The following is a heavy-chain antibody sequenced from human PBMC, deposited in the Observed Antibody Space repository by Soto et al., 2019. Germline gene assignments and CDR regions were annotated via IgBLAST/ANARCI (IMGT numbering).Heavy chain of an antibody. CDR1: GFTLGDYA. Sequence: PEGSLRLSCTASGFTLGDYAMSWFRXXPXKGLEWVGFIRSKAYGGTAEXXXXXXXXXXXXXXXXKXIAYLQMNSLKTEDTAVYYCTRGSTTAYYYGMDVWGQGTTVTVSS. D-gene: IGHD4-4*01. CDR3: TRGSTTAYYYGMDV. J-gene: IGHJ6*02. V-gene: IGHV3-49*01. CDR2: IRSKAYGGTA.